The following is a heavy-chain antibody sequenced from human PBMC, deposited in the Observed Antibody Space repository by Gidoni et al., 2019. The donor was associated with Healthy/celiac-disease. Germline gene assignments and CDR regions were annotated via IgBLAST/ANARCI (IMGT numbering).Heavy chain of an antibody. CDR2: INPNSGGT. CDR3: ARDNDDILTGYFLFPGSSRMVNWFDP. D-gene: IGHD3-9*01. V-gene: IGHV1-2*02. J-gene: IGHJ5*02. Sequence: QVQLVESGAEVKKPGASVKVSCKASGYTFTGYYMHWVRQAPGQGLEWVGWINPNSGGTNDAQKFQGRVTMTRDTSISTAYMELSRLRSDDTAVYYCARDNDDILTGYFLFPGSSRMVNWFDPWGQGTLVTVSS. CDR1: GYTFTGYY.